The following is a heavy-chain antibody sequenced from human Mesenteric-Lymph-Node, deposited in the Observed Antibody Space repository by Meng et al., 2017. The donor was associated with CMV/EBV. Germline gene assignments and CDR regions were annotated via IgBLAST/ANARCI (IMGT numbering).Heavy chain of an antibody. CDR1: GFTFSSYG. J-gene: IGHJ4*02. CDR3: VKDQATD. CDR2: IRYDGADK. Sequence: GESLKISCAASGFTFSSYGIHWVRQAPGKGLEWVAFIRYDGADKYYADSVKGRFTISRDDSKNTLYLQMNSLTTEDTAVYYCVKDQATDWGQGTLVTVSS. D-gene: IGHD1-26*01. V-gene: IGHV3-30*02.